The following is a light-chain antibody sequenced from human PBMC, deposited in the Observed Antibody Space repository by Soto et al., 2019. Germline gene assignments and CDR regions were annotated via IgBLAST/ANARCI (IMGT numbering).Light chain of an antibody. V-gene: IGLV3-1*01. CDR2: QDS. J-gene: IGLJ1*01. Sequence: SSELTQPPSVSVSPGQTASITCSGDKLGDKYASWYQQKPGQSPVLVIYQDSKRPSGIPERFSCSNSGNTATLTISGTQAMDEADYYCQAWDSSTYYVFGTGTKLTVL. CDR1: KLGDKY. CDR3: QAWDSSTYYV.